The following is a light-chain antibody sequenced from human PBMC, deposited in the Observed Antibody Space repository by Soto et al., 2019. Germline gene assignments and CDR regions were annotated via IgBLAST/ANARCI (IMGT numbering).Light chain of an antibody. CDR2: SNY. V-gene: IGLV1-44*01. CDR1: SYNIESNT. J-gene: IGLJ1*01. CDR3: AAWDDILNGYV. Sequence: QCVLTQPPSACGTPGQRVTISCSSSSYNIESNTVTWYQQLPGTAPKLVIYSNYDRPSGVPDRFSGSTSGTSASLVIRGLQSEDEADYYCAAWDDILNGYVFGGGTKVTVL.